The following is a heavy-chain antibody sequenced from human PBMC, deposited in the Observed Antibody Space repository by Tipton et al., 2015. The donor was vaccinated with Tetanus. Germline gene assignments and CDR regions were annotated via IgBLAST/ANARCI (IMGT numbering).Heavy chain of an antibody. D-gene: IGHD3-16*01. J-gene: IGHJ3*01. CDR1: GGSLGDYY. V-gene: IGHV4-34*01. Sequence: LRLSCAVSGGSLGDYYWSWIRQSPGKGLEWIGEINEGGSTNYNPSLESRVSISVDTSKHRFSLKVNSVIAADTATYYCARWIGVIPVTGNDAFDVWGPGAMVTVSS. CDR3: ARWIGVIPVTGNDAFDV. CDR2: INEGGST.